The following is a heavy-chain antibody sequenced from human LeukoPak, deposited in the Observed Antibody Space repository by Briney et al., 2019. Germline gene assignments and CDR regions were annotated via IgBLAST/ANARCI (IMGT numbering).Heavy chain of an antibody. CDR3: AREDSSSWYGGGNWFDP. J-gene: IGHJ5*02. CDR2: ISGSGVTT. CDR1: GFTFSTYG. V-gene: IGHV3-23*01. D-gene: IGHD6-13*01. Sequence: GGSLRLSCAASGFTFSTYGMSWVRQTPGKGLEWVSAISGSGVTTYYVDSVKGRFTISRDNSKNTLVLQMNSLRAEDTAVYYCAREDSSSWYGGGNWFDPWGQGTLVTVSS.